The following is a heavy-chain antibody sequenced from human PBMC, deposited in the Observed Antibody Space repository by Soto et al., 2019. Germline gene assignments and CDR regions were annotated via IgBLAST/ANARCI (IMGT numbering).Heavy chain of an antibody. CDR2: IYGSGNT. V-gene: IGHV4-61*01. Sequence: SETLSLTCTVSGTSLNSGTDYWKWVRQPPGKALEWIGYIYGSGNTKYNPSLKSRVTISQDTSKNQVSLKMNSVTATDTAMYYCAGDWGPSWFDPWGQGILVTVSS. CDR1: GTSLNSGTDY. D-gene: IGHD7-27*01. CDR3: AGDWGPSWFDP. J-gene: IGHJ5*02.